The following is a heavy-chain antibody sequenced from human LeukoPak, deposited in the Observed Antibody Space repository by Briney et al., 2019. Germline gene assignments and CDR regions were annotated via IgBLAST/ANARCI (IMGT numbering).Heavy chain of an antibody. CDR3: ARDVEQWLVRVYYFGY. Sequence: GGSLRLSCAPSGFTLSSYSMNWVRQAPGKGLEWISYISSGSTTIYYADSVKGRFTISRDNAKNSLYLQMNSLRAEDTAVYYCARDVEQWLVRVYYFGYWGQGTLVTVSS. J-gene: IGHJ4*02. V-gene: IGHV3-48*01. CDR1: GFTLSSYS. CDR2: ISSGSTTI. D-gene: IGHD6-19*01.